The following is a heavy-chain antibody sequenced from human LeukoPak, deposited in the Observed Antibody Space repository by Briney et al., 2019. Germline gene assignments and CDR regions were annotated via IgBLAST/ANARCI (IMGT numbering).Heavy chain of an antibody. CDR1: GYTFTSYD. CDR2: MNPNSGNT. CDR3: ASVLYDSSGYGAFDI. V-gene: IGHV1-8*03. D-gene: IGHD3-22*01. J-gene: IGHJ3*02. Sequence: GASVKVSCKASGYTFTSYDINWVRQATGQGLEWMGWMNPNSGNTGYAQKFQGRVTITRNTSISTAYMELSSLRSEDTAVYYCASVLYDSSGYGAFDIWGQGTMVTVSS.